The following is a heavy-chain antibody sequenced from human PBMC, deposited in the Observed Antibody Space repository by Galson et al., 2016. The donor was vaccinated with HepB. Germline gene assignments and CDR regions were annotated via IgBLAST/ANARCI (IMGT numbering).Heavy chain of an antibody. D-gene: IGHD2-15*01. CDR1: GFTFSSYY. V-gene: IGHV3-7*01. CDR2: MRHDGSEK. CDR3: ARDSGASCSGGTCYSRGRF. J-gene: IGHJ4*02. Sequence: SLRLSCAASGFTFSSYYMTWVRQAPGKGLEWVASMRHDGSEKYYVDSVKGRFSISRDNAKRSLYLQMNSLRSEDTAVYFCARDSGASCSGGTCYSRGRFWGQGTLVTVSS.